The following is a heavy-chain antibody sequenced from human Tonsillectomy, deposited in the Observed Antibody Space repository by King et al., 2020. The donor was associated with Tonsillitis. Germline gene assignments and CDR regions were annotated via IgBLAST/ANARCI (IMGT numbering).Heavy chain of an antibody. Sequence: QLVQSGGGVVQPGRSLRLSCAASGFTFSSYGMHWVRQAPGKGLEWVAVISYDGSNKYYADSVKGRFTISRDNSKNTLYLQMNSLRAEDTAVYYCANDGSEGRMATILGAYYYYYGMDVWGQGTTVTVSS. CDR2: ISYDGSNK. CDR1: GFTFSSYG. J-gene: IGHJ6*02. D-gene: IGHD5-24*01. CDR3: ANDGSEGRMATILGAYYYYYGMDV. V-gene: IGHV3-30*18.